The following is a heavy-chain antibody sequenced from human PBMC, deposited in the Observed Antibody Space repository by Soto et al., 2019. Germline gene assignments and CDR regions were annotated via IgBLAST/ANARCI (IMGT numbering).Heavy chain of an antibody. D-gene: IGHD6-19*01. Sequence: SETLSLTCTVSGGSISSYYWSWIRQPPGKGLEWIGYIYYSGSTNYNPSLKSRVTISVDTSKNQFSLKLSFVTAADTAVYYCARDPVAGRYYYYYGMDVWGQGTTVTVSS. CDR2: IYYSGST. V-gene: IGHV4-59*01. CDR3: ARDPVAGRYYYYYGMDV. J-gene: IGHJ6*02. CDR1: GGSISSYY.